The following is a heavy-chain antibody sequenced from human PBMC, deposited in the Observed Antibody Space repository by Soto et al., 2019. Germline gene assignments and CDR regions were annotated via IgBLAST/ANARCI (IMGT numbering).Heavy chain of an antibody. V-gene: IGHV1-2*02. CDR1: GYTFTGYF. D-gene: IGHD3-10*01. CDR3: ARVIRGAYYNSPLDT. CDR2: INPYSGGA. J-gene: IGHJ5*02. Sequence: VSCKASGYTFTGYFMHWVRQAPGQGLEWMGWINPYSGGADYAQSFQGRVTMTRDTSISTVYMELSRLRFDDTAVYYCARVIRGAYYNSPLDTWGQGTVVTVSS.